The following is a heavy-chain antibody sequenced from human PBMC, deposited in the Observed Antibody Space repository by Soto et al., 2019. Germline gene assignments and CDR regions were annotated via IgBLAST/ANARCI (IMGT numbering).Heavy chain of an antibody. CDR1: GFTFKNYA. CDR3: AKAHPYSGTYFRASDV. J-gene: IGHJ3*01. CDR2: ISTDAVTT. V-gene: IGHV3-23*01. Sequence: EVQLLESGGGLVQPGGSLTLSCAASGFTFKNYAMSWVRQPPGMGLEWVSVISTDAVTTYYADSVKGRFTISRDNTKNPLYLQVSSLRAEDTAIYYCAKAHPYSGTYFRASDVWGQGPTVTVSS. D-gene: IGHD1-26*01.